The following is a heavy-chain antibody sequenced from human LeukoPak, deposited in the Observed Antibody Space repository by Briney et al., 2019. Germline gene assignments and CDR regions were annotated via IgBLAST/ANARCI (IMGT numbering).Heavy chain of an antibody. CDR3: AKDRGLRSFDY. CDR2: INPNSGGT. Sequence: ASVKVSCKASGYTXTGYYMYWVRQAPGQGLEWMGWINPNSGGTNYAQKFQGRVTITRDASISTVYIEVSRLRSDDTAVYYCAKDRGLRSFDYWGQGTLVTVSS. D-gene: IGHD4-17*01. J-gene: IGHJ4*02. V-gene: IGHV1-2*02. CDR1: GYTXTGYY.